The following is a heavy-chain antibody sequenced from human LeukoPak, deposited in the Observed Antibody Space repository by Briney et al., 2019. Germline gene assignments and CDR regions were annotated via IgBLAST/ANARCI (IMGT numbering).Heavy chain of an antibody. J-gene: IGHJ4*02. V-gene: IGHV3-30*18. CDR3: AKEYCTTTNCLGD. CDR2: ISHDGSEK. D-gene: IGHD2-2*01. CDR1: GFTFSTYV. Sequence: GGSLRLSCAASGFTFSTYVMHWVRQAPGKGLEWVAVISHDGSEKYYADSVKGRFTISGDNSKNTLYLQMNSLRAEDTAVYYCAKEYCTTTNCLGDWGLGTLVTVSS.